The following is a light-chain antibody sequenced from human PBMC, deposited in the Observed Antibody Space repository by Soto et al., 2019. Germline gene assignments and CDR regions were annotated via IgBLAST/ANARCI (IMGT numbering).Light chain of an antibody. CDR2: AAS. CDR3: QQSHSIPYT. CDR1: QTISSY. V-gene: IGKV1-39*01. J-gene: IGKJ2*01. Sequence: DIQLTQSPSSLSASVGDRVTITCRASQTISSYLNWYHQKPGKAPKLLIYAASRLQSGVPSRFSGSGSGTDFTLTISSLQPEDFATYYCQQSHSIPYTFGQGTKLEIK.